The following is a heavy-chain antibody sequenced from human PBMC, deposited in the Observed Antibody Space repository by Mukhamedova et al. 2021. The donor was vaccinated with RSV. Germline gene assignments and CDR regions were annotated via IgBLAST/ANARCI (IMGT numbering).Heavy chain of an antibody. V-gene: IGHV4-61*02. CDR3: VLQYYYDSTGLTAFDY. D-gene: IGHD3-22*01. CDR2: VYTGGTT. J-gene: IGHJ4*02. Sequence: GLEWIGRVYTGGTTKYNPSLNSRVTISVDTSKNQFSLEMRSVTAADTAVYYCVLQYYYDSTGLTAFDYLGQGALVTVSS.